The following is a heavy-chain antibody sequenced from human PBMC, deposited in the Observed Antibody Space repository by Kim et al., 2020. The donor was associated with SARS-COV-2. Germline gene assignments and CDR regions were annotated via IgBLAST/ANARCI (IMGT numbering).Heavy chain of an antibody. Sequence: SETLSLTCTVSGGSISSYYWSWIRQPPGKGLEWIGYIYYSGSTNYNPSLKSRVTISVDTSKNQFSLKLSSVTAADTAVYYCARRGLRYFDWFVWGQGTLVTVSS. J-gene: IGHJ4*02. D-gene: IGHD3-9*01. CDR1: GGSISSYY. CDR3: ARRGLRYFDWFV. V-gene: IGHV4-59*08. CDR2: IYYSGST.